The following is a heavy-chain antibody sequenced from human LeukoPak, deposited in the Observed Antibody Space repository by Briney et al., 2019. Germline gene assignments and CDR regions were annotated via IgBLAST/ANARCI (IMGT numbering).Heavy chain of an antibody. D-gene: IGHD6-6*01. CDR2: INHSGST. CDR3: ARFGDEYSSSSGTY. Sequence: SETLSLTCAVYGGSFSGYYWSWIRQPPGKGLEWIGEINHSGSTNYNPSLKGRVTISVDTSKNQFSLKLSSVTAADTAVHYCARFGDEYSSSSGTYWGQGTLVTVSS. CDR1: GGSFSGYY. J-gene: IGHJ4*02. V-gene: IGHV4-34*01.